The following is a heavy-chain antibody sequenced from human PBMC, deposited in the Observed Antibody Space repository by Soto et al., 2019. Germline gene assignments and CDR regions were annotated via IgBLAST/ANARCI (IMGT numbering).Heavy chain of an antibody. D-gene: IGHD3-3*01. CDR2: ISSSSSYI. J-gene: IGHJ2*01. CDR3: ARDYGYDFWSGYYATSGWYFDL. CDR1: GFTFSSYS. V-gene: IGHV3-21*01. Sequence: EVQLVESGGGLVKPGGSLRLSCAASGFTFSSYSMNWVRQAPGKGLEWVSSISSSSSYIYYADSVKGRFTISRDNAKNSLYLQMNSLRAEDTAVYYCARDYGYDFWSGYYATSGWYFDLWRRGTLVTVSS.